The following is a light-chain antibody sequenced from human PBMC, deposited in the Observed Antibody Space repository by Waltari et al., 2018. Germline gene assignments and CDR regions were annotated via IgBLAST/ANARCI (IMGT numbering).Light chain of an antibody. CDR1: SSNIGAGYG. CDR3: QSDDSSLRGFYV. CDR2: DNA. Sequence: QSVLTQPPSLSGAPGQRVTISCTGSSSNIGAGYGLQWYQQFPGTAPKLLIYDNAKRPSGRIARFSCSKSGTSASLAITGMQAEDEADYYGQSDDSSLRGFYVFGTGTKVTV. J-gene: IGLJ1*01. V-gene: IGLV1-40*01.